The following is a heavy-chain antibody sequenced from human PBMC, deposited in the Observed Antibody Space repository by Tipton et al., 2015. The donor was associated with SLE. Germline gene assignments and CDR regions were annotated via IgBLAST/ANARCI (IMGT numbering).Heavy chain of an antibody. J-gene: IGHJ6*02. CDR2: IHYSGST. V-gene: IGHV4-30-4*08. D-gene: IGHD6-13*01. Sequence: TLSLTCTVSGGSISSGDYYWSWIRQPPGKGLEWIGYIHYSGSTYYNPSLKSRFTISLDTSKNQFSLKLSSVTAADTAVYYCAREGAAAGLGLSYYYYGMDVWGQGTTVTVSS. CDR1: GGSISSGDYY. CDR3: AREGAAAGLGLSYYYYGMDV.